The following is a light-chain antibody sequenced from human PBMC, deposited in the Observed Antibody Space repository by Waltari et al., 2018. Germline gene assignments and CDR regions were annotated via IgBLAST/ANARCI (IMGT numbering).Light chain of an antibody. CDR3: QSYDSSLSDSV. CDR1: SSNIGAGYD. J-gene: IGLJ2*01. V-gene: IGLV1-40*01. CDR2: VTG. Sequence: QSVLTQPPSVSGAPGQRVTISCTGSSSNIGAGYDVHWYPQIPGTAPKPLICVTGNRPSGGPDRFSGCKAGTSASLAITGLQAEDEADYYCQSYDSSLSDSVFGGGTKLTVL.